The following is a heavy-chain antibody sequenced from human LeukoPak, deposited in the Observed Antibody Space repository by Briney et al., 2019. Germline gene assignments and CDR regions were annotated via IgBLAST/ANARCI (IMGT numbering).Heavy chain of an antibody. Sequence: GGSLRLSCAASGFTFSSYEMNWVRQAPGKGLEWVSYISSSGSTIYYADSVKGRFTISRDNAKNSLYLQMNSLRAEDTAVYYCARDGGSGWSLFHYWGQGTLVTVSS. CDR3: ARDGGSGWSLFHY. CDR1: GFTFSSYE. D-gene: IGHD6-19*01. CDR2: ISSSGSTI. J-gene: IGHJ4*02. V-gene: IGHV3-48*03.